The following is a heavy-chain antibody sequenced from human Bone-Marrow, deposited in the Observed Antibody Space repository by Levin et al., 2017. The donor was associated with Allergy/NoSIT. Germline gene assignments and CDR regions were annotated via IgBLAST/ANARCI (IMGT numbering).Heavy chain of an antibody. Sequence: KISCKASGGTFSSYAISWVRQAPGQGLEWMGGIIPIFGTANYAQKFQGRVTITADESTSTAYMELSSLRSEDTAVYYCASVLRYCISTSCYYAWFDPWGQGTLVTVSS. V-gene: IGHV1-69*01. J-gene: IGHJ5*02. CDR3: ASVLRYCISTSCYYAWFDP. CDR1: GGTFSSYA. CDR2: IIPIFGTA. D-gene: IGHD2-2*01.